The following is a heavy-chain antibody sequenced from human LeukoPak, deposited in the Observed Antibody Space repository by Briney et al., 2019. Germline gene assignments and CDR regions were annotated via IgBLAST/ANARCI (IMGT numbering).Heavy chain of an antibody. CDR2: ISYDGSNK. CDR1: GFTFSSYG. CDR3: ARSGFGVLYYYGMDV. D-gene: IGHD3-10*01. Sequence: GGSLRLSCAASGFTFSSYGMHWVRQAPGKGLEWVAVISYDGSNKYYADSVKGRFTISRDKSKNTLWLQMNSLRAEDTAVYYCARSGFGVLYYYGMDVWGQGTTVTVSS. J-gene: IGHJ6*02. V-gene: IGHV3-30*03.